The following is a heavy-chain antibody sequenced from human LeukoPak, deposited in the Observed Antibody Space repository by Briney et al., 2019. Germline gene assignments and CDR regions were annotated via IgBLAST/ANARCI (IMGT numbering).Heavy chain of an antibody. CDR1: GFTFSSYS. J-gene: IGHJ6*03. CDR2: ISSTSTYI. D-gene: IGHD6-6*01. V-gene: IGHV3-21*01. CDR3: ARGGVAARHGYYYYMDV. Sequence: GGSLRLSCAASGFTFSSYSMDWVRQAPGKGLEWVSSISSTSTYIYYADSVKGRFTISRDNAKRSLFLQMNSLRAEDTAVYYCARGGVAARHGYYYYMDVWGKGTTVTVPS.